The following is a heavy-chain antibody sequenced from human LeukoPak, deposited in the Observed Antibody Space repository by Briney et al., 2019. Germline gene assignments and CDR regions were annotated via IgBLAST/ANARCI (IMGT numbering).Heavy chain of an antibody. Sequence: SETLSLTCTVSGGSIISFYWSWIRQPPGKGLEWIGYIYYSGNTNYNPSLKSRVTISLDTSRNQFSLKLSSVTAADTAVYYCARGSLTGRTGYDFVSCGQGTLVTVSS. CDR3: ARGSLTGRTGYDFVS. D-gene: IGHD3-9*01. CDR1: GGSIISFY. V-gene: IGHV4-59*01. CDR2: IYYSGNT. J-gene: IGHJ4*02.